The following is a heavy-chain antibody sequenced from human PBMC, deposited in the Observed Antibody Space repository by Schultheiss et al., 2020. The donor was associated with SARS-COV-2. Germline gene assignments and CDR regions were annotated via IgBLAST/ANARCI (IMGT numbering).Heavy chain of an antibody. CDR3: AKSTRGYSYGLSYYFDY. CDR2: IWYDGSNK. D-gene: IGHD5-18*01. V-gene: IGHV3-33*06. J-gene: IGHJ4*02. Sequence: GGSPRLSCAASGFTFSSYGMHWVRQAPGKGLEWVAVIWYDGSNKYYADSVKGRFTISRDNSKNTLYLQMNSLRAEDTAVYYCAKSTRGYSYGLSYYFDYWGQGTLVTVSS. CDR1: GFTFSSYG.